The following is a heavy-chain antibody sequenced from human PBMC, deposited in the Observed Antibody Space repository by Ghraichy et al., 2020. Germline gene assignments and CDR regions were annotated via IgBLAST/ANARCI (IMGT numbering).Heavy chain of an antibody. CDR1: GFTFSSYA. CDR2: ISGSGGST. D-gene: IGHD6-13*01. V-gene: IGHV3-23*01. J-gene: IGHJ6*02. Sequence: GGSLRLSCAASGFTFSSYAMSWVRQAPGKGLEWVSAISGSGGSTYYADSVKGRFTISRDNSKNTLYLQMNSLRAEDTAVYYCAKNHRPIIAAAGSTKKMYYYYGMDVWGQGTTVTVSS. CDR3: AKNHRPIIAAAGSTKKMYYYYGMDV.